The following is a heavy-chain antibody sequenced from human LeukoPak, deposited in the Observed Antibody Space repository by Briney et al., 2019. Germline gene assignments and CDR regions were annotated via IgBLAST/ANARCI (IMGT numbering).Heavy chain of an antibody. J-gene: IGHJ5*02. Sequence: SETLSLTCAVYGGSFSGYYWSWIRQPPGKGLEWIGEINHSGSTNYNPSLKSRVTISVDTSKNQFSLKLSSVTAADTAVYYCARDHLGGYGEKLWFDPWGQGTLVTVSS. V-gene: IGHV4-34*01. CDR3: ARDHLGGYGEKLWFDP. CDR1: GGSFSGYY. D-gene: IGHD5-12*01. CDR2: INHSGST.